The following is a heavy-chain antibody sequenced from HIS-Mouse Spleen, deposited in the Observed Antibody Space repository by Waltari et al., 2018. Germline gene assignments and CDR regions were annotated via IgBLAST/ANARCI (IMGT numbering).Heavy chain of an antibody. Sequence: AVISYDGSNKYYADSVKGRFTISRDNSKNTLYLQMNSLRAEDTAVYYCARDGDSSGWYWFDPWGQGTLVTVSS. CDR2: ISYDGSNK. D-gene: IGHD6-19*01. V-gene: IGHV3-30-3*01. J-gene: IGHJ5*02. CDR3: ARDGDSSGWYWFDP.